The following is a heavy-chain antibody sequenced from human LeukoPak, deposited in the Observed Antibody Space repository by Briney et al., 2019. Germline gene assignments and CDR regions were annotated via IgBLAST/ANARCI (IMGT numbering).Heavy chain of an antibody. CDR1: GFTFSSYG. D-gene: IGHD3-22*01. Sequence: QTGGPLRLSCAASGFTFSSYGMHWVRQAPGKGLEWVAVIWYDGSNKYYADSVKGRFTISRDNSKNTLYLQMNSLRAEDTAVYYCARNYYDSSSSDAFDIWGQGTMVTVSS. CDR3: ARNYYDSSSSDAFDI. V-gene: IGHV3-33*01. CDR2: IWYDGSNK. J-gene: IGHJ3*02.